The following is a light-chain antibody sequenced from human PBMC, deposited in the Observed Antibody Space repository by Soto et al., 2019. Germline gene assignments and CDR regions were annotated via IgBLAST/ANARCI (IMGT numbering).Light chain of an antibody. CDR2: NNN. Sequence: QSVLTQPHSASGTPGQTVTISCSGSSSNIGSNLVNWYQLLPGTTPRLLIYNNNQRPSAVPDRFSGSKSGTSASLAISGLQSEDEGDYFCALWDDSLNGLRVFGGGTKLTVL. V-gene: IGLV1-44*01. J-gene: IGLJ3*02. CDR3: ALWDDSLNGLRV. CDR1: SSNIGSNL.